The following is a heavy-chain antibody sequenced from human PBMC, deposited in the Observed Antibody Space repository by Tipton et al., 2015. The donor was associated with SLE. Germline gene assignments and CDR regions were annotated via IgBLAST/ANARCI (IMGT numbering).Heavy chain of an antibody. D-gene: IGHD1-26*01. Sequence: GLVKPSETLSLTCTVSGGSISSSSYYWGWIRQPPGKGLEWIGSIYYSGSTYYNPSLKSRVTISVDTSKNQFSLKLSSVTAADTAVYYCASGGWELDYWGQGTLVTVSS. V-gene: IGHV4-39*07. CDR2: IYYSGST. CDR1: GGSISSSSYY. J-gene: IGHJ4*02. CDR3: ASGGWELDY.